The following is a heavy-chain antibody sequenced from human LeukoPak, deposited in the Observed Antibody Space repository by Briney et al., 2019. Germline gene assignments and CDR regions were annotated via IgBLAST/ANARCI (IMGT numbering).Heavy chain of an antibody. CDR1: GGSFSGYY. Sequence: PSETLSLTCAVYGGSFSGYYWSWIRQPPGKGLEWIGEINHSGSTNYNPSLKSRVTISVDTSKNQFSLKLSSVTAADTAVYYCARHVMWIQLWSLGSRGDYWGQGTLVTVSS. CDR3: ARHVMWIQLWSLGSRGDY. V-gene: IGHV4-34*01. CDR2: INHSGST. J-gene: IGHJ4*02. D-gene: IGHD5-18*01.